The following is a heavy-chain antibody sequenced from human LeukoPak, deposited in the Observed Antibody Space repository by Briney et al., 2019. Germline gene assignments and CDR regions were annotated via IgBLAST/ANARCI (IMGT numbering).Heavy chain of an antibody. CDR2: IIPILGIA. D-gene: IGHD5-18*01. CDR1: GGTFSSYA. Sequence: SVTVSCKASGGTFSSYAISWARQAPGQGLEWRGGIIPILGIANYAQKFQGRVTITADKSTSTAYMELSSLRSEDTAVYYCARTSFHYSYGYGGGLYFDYWGQGTLVTVSS. V-gene: IGHV1-69*10. CDR3: ARTSFHYSYGYGGGLYFDY. J-gene: IGHJ4*02.